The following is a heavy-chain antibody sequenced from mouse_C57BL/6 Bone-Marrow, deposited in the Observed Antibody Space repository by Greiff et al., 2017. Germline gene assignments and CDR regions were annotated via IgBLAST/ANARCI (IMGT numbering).Heavy chain of an antibody. CDR2: ISSGGSYT. CDR1: GFTFSSYG. D-gene: IGHD1-1*01. V-gene: IGHV5-6*01. Sequence: EVPLVESGGDLVKPGGSLKLSCAASGFTFSSYGMSWVRQTPDKRLEWVATISSGGSYTYYPDSVKGRFTISRDNAKNTLYLQMSSLKSEDTAMYYCARHGNYVPYYAMDYWGQGTSVTVSS. J-gene: IGHJ4*01. CDR3: ARHGNYVPYYAMDY.